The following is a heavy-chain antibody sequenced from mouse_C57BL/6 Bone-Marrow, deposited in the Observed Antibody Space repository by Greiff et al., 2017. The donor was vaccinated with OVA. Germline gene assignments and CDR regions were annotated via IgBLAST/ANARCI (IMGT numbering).Heavy chain of an antibody. J-gene: IGHJ4*01. Sequence: VQLQQPGAELVRPGTSVKLSCKASGYTFTSYWMHWVKQRPGQGLEWIGVIDPSDSYTNYNQKFKGKATLTVDTSSSTAYMQLSSLTSEDSAVYYCARYYYGSSYDYYAMDYWGQGTSVTVSS. CDR2: IDPSDSYT. D-gene: IGHD1-1*01. CDR3: ARYYYGSSYDYYAMDY. V-gene: IGHV1-59*01. CDR1: GYTFTSYW.